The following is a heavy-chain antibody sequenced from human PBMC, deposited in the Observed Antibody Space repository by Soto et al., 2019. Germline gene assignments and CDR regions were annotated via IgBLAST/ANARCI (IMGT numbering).Heavy chain of an antibody. CDR2: ISSSSSYI. CDR3: ARDIWYCSGGSGPPPGHYYYGMDV. V-gene: IGHV3-21*01. J-gene: IGHJ6*02. CDR1: GFTFSSYS. Sequence: GGSLRLSCAASGFTFSSYSMNWVRQAPGKGLEWVSSISSSSSYIYYADSVKGRFTISRDNAKNSLYLQMNSLRAEDTAVYYCARDIWYCSGGSGPPPGHYYYGMDVWGQGTTVTVSS. D-gene: IGHD2-15*01.